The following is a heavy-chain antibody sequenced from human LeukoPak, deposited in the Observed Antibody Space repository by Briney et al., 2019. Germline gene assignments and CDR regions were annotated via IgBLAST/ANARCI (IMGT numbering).Heavy chain of an antibody. J-gene: IGHJ4*02. CDR2: ISYDGSNK. CDR3: AGRAGDWFHFDY. V-gene: IGHV3-30*03. Sequence: GGFLRLSCAASGFTFSSYGMHWVRQAPGKGLEWVAVISYDGSNKYYADSVKGRFTISRDNSKNTLYLQMNSPRAEDTAVYYCAGRAGDWFHFDYWGQGTLVTVSS. CDR1: GFTFSSYG. D-gene: IGHD7-27*01.